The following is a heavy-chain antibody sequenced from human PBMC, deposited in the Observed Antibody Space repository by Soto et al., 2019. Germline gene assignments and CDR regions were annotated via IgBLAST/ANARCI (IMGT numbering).Heavy chain of an antibody. CDR1: GGSLSTNP. J-gene: IGHJ4*02. Sequence: SVKVSCKASGGSLSTNPISWVRQAPGQGLEWMGGTGSGTGPGNHAQKFQGRLTVTADKSTSTVYMELTNLSSEDTAVYYCARRDSGGFYRFFDSWGQGTLVTVSS. D-gene: IGHD2-15*01. CDR3: ARRDSGGFYRFFDS. V-gene: IGHV1-69*06. CDR2: TGSGTGPG.